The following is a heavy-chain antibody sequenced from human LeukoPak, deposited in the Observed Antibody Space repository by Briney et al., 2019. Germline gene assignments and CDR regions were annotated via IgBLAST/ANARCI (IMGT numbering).Heavy chain of an antibody. CDR3: ARAATMVRGVIRYYYYYGMDV. Sequence: GASVKVSCKASGYTFTSYDINWVRQATGQGLEWMGWMNPNSGNTGYAQKFQGRVTMTRNTSISTAYMGLSSLRSEDTAVYYCARAATMVRGVIRYYYYYGMDVWGQGTTVTVSS. CDR1: GYTFTSYD. J-gene: IGHJ6*02. CDR2: MNPNSGNT. V-gene: IGHV1-8*01. D-gene: IGHD3-10*01.